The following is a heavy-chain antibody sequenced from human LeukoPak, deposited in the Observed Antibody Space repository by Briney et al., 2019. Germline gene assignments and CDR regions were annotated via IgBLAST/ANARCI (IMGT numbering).Heavy chain of an antibody. Sequence: PSETLSLTCAVSGYSISSGYYGGWIRQPPGQGVEWIGIMYYGGITYYNPYLKSRKTISIEKSKNLFSLKLSSVTAADTAVYYCARHTLRWLPDNWGQGTLVTVSS. D-gene: IGHD6-19*01. CDR3: ARHTLRWLPDN. CDR1: GYSISSGYY. V-gene: IGHV4-38-2*01. CDR2: MYYGGIT. J-gene: IGHJ4*02.